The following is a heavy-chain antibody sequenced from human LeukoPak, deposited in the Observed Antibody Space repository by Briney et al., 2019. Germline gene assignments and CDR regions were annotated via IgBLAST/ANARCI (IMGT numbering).Heavy chain of an antibody. CDR2: IYYTGST. CDR1: GGSISSYY. CDR3: ARQEASSGRLDY. Sequence: SETLSLTCTVSGGSISSYYWGWIRQPPGKGLEWIGSIYYTGSTFYNPSLKSRVTISVDTSKNQFSLKLSSVTAADTAVYYCARQEASSGRLDYWGQGTLVIVSS. V-gene: IGHV4-39*01. J-gene: IGHJ4*02. D-gene: IGHD3-22*01.